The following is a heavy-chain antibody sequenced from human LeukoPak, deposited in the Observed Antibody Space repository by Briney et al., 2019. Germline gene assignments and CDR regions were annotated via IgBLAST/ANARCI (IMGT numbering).Heavy chain of an antibody. CDR1: GGSISSYY. D-gene: IGHD4-17*01. Sequence: SGTLSLTCTVSGGSISSYYWSWIRQPPGKGLEWIGYIYYSGSTNYNPSLKSRVTISVDTSKNQFSLKLSSVTAADTAVYYCARGGRVTVTNAEYFQHWGQGTLVTVSS. CDR3: ARGGRVTVTNAEYFQH. CDR2: IYYSGST. V-gene: IGHV4-59*01. J-gene: IGHJ1*01.